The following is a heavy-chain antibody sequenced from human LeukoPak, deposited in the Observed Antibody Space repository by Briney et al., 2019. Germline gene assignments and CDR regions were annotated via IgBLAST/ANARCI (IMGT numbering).Heavy chain of an antibody. CDR1: GYTFTSYD. J-gene: IGHJ5*02. Sequence: GASVKVSCKASGYTFTSYDINWVRQATGQGLEWMGWMNPNSGNTGYAQKFQGGVTMTRNTSISTAYMELSSLRSEDTVVYYCARGASKFDLFWFDPWGQGTLVTVSS. CDR2: MNPNSGNT. D-gene: IGHD3-9*01. V-gene: IGHV1-8*01. CDR3: ARGASKFDLFWFDP.